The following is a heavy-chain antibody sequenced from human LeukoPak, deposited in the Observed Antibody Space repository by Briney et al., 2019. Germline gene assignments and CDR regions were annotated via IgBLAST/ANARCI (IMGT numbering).Heavy chain of an antibody. J-gene: IGHJ6*03. CDR1: GYTFSLYG. Sequence: ASVKVSCKPSGYTFSLYGINWVRQAPGEGLEWMGWISGYNGHANYAQKFQGRDTLTTDASTNTAYMELRSLRSDDTAVYYCARAWLRRKYYYYMDVWGKGTTVTVSS. CDR2: ISGYNGHA. D-gene: IGHD5-12*01. V-gene: IGHV1-18*01. CDR3: ARAWLRRKYYYYMDV.